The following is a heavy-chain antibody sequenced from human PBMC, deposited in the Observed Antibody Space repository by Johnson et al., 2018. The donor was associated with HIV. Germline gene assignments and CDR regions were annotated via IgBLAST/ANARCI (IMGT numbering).Heavy chain of an antibody. CDR1: GFSVSSNH. Sequence: VQLVESGGGLVQPGGSLRLSCAASGFSVSSNHMTWVRQAPGKGLEWVSVIYTGDSTYYADSVMGRFTVSRDNSKNTMYLQMNSLRAEDTALYYCARAPRWSQTFDLWGQGTMVTVSS. J-gene: IGHJ3*01. CDR3: ARAPRWSQTFDL. V-gene: IGHV3-66*01. D-gene: IGHD2-15*01. CDR2: IYTGDST.